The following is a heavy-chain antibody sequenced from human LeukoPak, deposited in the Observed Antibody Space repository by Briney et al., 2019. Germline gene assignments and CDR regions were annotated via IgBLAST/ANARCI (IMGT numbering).Heavy chain of an antibody. CDR1: GFTFSNAW. V-gene: IGHV3-15*01. Sequence: PGGSLRLSCAASGFTFSNAWMSWVRQAPGKGLEWVGRIKSKTDGGTTDYAAPVKGRFTISRGDSKNTLYLQMNSLKTEDTAVYYCTTKEDTAMVTSYYYYGMDVWGQGTTVTVSS. CDR2: IKSKTDGGTT. J-gene: IGHJ6*02. D-gene: IGHD5-18*01. CDR3: TTKEDTAMVTSYYYYGMDV.